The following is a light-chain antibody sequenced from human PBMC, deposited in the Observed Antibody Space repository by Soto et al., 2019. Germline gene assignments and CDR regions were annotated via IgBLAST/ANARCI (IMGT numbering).Light chain of an antibody. CDR3: GAWDGRLSVYV. J-gene: IGLJ1*01. CDR2: NNN. CDR1: SSNIGSNY. V-gene: IGLV1-47*02. Sequence: QSVLTQPPSASGAPGQRVIISCSGGSSNIGSNYVYWFQQLPGTAPKLLMYNNNERPSGVPDRISASKSGTSASLAISGLRSEDDADYYCGAWDGRLSVYVFGTGTKVTVL.